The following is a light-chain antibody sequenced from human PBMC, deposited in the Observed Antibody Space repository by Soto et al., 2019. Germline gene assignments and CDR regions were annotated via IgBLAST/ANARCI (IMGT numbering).Light chain of an antibody. J-gene: IGKJ2*01. V-gene: IGKV3-20*01. CDR1: QSVSSY. CDR2: GAS. CDR3: QQYNTSPFT. Sequence: EIVLTQSPGTLSLSPGERTTLSCRASQSVSSYLAWYQENPGQAPRLLIYGASSRATGIPDRFSGSGSGTDFTLTISRLEPEDFALYYCQQYNTSPFTFGLGTKLEIK.